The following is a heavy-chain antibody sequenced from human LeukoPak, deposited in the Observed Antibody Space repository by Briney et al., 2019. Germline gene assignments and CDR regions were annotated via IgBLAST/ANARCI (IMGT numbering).Heavy chain of an antibody. J-gene: IGHJ6*02. V-gene: IGHV1-69*13. D-gene: IGHD3-10*01. CDR1: GGTFSSYA. Sequence: ASVKVSCKASGGTFSSYAISWVRQAPGQGLEWMGGIIPIFGTANYAQKFQGRVTITADESTSTAYMELSSLRSEDTAVYYCARVGYYCGSGSYYKGYYYGMDVWGQGTTVTVSS. CDR3: ARVGYYCGSGSYYKGYYYGMDV. CDR2: IIPIFGTA.